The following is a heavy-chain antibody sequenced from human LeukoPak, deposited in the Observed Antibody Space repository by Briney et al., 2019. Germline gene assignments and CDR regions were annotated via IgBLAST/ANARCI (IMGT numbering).Heavy chain of an antibody. CDR1: GGSIGSYY. V-gene: IGHV4-59*01. J-gene: IGHJ4*02. CDR2: IYYSGST. D-gene: IGHD6-19*01. Sequence: SETLSLTCTVSGGSIGSYYWSWIRQPPGKGLEWIGYIYYSGSTNYNPSLKSRVTISVDTSKNQFSLKLSSVTAADTAVYYCARVLSSGWSDPLFDYWGQGTLVTVSS. CDR3: ARVLSSGWSDPLFDY.